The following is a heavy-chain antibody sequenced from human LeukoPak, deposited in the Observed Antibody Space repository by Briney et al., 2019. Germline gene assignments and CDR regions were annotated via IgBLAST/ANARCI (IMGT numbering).Heavy chain of an antibody. CDR3: ARDLRRGYCSSTSCYRVNDAFDI. V-gene: IGHV1-18*04. Sequence: ASVNVSCKAPGYTFTSYGISWVRQPPPQGLEWMGWISAYNGNTNYAQNLQGRVTMTTDTSTSTAYMELRSLRSDDTAVYYCARDLRRGYCSSTSCYRVNDAFDIWGQGTMVTVSS. J-gene: IGHJ3*02. CDR1: GYTFTSYG. D-gene: IGHD2-2*02. CDR2: ISAYNGNT.